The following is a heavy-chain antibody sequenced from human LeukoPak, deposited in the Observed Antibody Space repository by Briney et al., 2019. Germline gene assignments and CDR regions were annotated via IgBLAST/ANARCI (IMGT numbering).Heavy chain of an antibody. V-gene: IGHV4-30-4*01. J-gene: IGHJ4*02. CDR3: ARVEGSSGWFDY. Sequence: SQTLSLTCTVSGGSISSGDYYWSWIRQPPGKGLEWIGYIYYSGSTYHNPSLKSRVTISVDTSKNQFSLKLSSVTAADTAVYYCARVEGSSGWFDYWGQGTLVTVSS. CDR1: GGSISSGDYY. D-gene: IGHD6-19*01. CDR2: IYYSGST.